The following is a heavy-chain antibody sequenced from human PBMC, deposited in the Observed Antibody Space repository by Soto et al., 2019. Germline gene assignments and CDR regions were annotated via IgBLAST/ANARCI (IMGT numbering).Heavy chain of an antibody. CDR1: GYTFTSYG. J-gene: IGHJ5*02. D-gene: IGHD2-15*01. V-gene: IGHV1-18*01. Sequence: ASVKVSCKASGYTFTSYGISWVRQAPGQGLEWMGWISAYNGNTNYAQKLQGRVTMTTDTSTSTAYMELRSLRSDDTTVYYCARRSSGGFWFDPWGQGTLVTVSS. CDR3: ARRSSGGFWFDP. CDR2: ISAYNGNT.